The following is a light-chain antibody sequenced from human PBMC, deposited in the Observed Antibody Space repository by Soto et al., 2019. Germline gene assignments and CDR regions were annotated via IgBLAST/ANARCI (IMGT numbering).Light chain of an antibody. V-gene: IGLV2-14*01. Sequence: QSALTQPASVSGSPGQSITISCTGTSSDVGGYNYVSWYQHHPGKAPKLLIYEVRDRPSGVSTRFSGSKSGNTASLTISGLQAEDEADYYCSSYTSSTTLYVFGPGTKLTVL. CDR1: SSDVGGYNY. J-gene: IGLJ1*01. CDR3: SSYTSSTTLYV. CDR2: EVR.